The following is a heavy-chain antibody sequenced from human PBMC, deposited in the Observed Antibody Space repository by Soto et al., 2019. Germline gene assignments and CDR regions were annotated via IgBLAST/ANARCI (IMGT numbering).Heavy chain of an antibody. J-gene: IGHJ6*03. CDR2: IYYSGST. D-gene: IGHD3-3*01. Sequence: PSETLSLTCTVSGGSISSYYWSWIRQPPGKGLEWIGYIYYSGSTNYNPSLKSRVTISVDTSKNQFSLKLSSVTAADTAVYYCARHDYYDFWSGYYRGYYYYMDVWGKGTTVTVSS. CDR3: ARHDYYDFWSGYYRGYYYYMDV. V-gene: IGHV4-59*08. CDR1: GGSISSYY.